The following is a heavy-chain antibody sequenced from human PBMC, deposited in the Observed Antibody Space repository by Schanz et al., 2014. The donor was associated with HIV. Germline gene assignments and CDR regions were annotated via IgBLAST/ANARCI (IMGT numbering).Heavy chain of an antibody. CDR1: GFPFAAYA. V-gene: IGHV3-23*04. Sequence: EVLLVESGGGFVQPGGSLRLSCATSGFPFAAYAMTWVRQAPGKGLEWVSAIDGVGDNTYYADSVKGRFTISRDNSKNTVYLRMSGLRAEDTAVYYCANQRYSGTYRPFDYWGRGTLDTVSS. CDR3: ANQRYSGTYRPFDY. J-gene: IGHJ4*02. CDR2: IDGVGDNT. D-gene: IGHD1-26*01.